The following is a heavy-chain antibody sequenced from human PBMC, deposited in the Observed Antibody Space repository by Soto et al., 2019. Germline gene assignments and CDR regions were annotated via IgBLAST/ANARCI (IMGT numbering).Heavy chain of an antibody. J-gene: IGHJ4*02. CDR2: LSGGGSTT. D-gene: IGHD3-9*01. CDR3: AKGTEYDILTGCDY. CDR1: GFTFSLSA. V-gene: IGHV3-23*01. Sequence: EVQLLESGGGFVQPGESLRLSCAASGFTFSLSAMSWVRQAPGRGLAWVSSLSGGGSTTDYADPVKGRFTISRDNSKNTVHLQMNSLRAEDTAVYYCAKGTEYDILTGCDYWGQGALVTVSS.